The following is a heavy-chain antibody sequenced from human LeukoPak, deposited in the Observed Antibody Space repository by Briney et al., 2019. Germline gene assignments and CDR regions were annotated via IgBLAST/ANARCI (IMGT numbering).Heavy chain of an antibody. V-gene: IGHV3-21*04. Sequence: PGGSLRLSCAASGFTFSSYSMNWVRQAPGKGLEWVSSISSSSSYIYYADSVKGRFTISRDNAKNSLYLQMNSLRAEDTAVYYCARGGAIHNYYYYGMDVWGQGTTVTVSS. J-gene: IGHJ6*02. CDR3: ARGGAIHNYYYYGMDV. D-gene: IGHD2-21*01. CDR2: ISSSSSYI. CDR1: GFTFSSYS.